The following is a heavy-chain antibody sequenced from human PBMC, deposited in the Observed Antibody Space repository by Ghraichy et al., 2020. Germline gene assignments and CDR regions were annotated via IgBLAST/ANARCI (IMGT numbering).Heavy chain of an antibody. V-gene: IGHV1-18*01. Sequence: ASVKVSCKASGYTFTSYGISWVRQAPGQGLEXMGWISAYNGNTNYAQKLQGRVTMTTDTSTSTAYMELRSLGSDDTAVYYCAREGDYYDSSGYYSLFDYWGQGTLVTVSS. CDR2: ISAYNGNT. J-gene: IGHJ4*02. D-gene: IGHD3-22*01. CDR1: GYTFTSYG. CDR3: AREGDYYDSSGYYSLFDY.